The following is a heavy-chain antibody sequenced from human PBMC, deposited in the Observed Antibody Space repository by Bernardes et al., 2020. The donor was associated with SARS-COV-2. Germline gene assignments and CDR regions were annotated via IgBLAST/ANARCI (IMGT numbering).Heavy chain of an antibody. CDR3: ARGGGDV. V-gene: IGHV3-48*01. CDR2: ISRSSSTI. J-gene: IGHJ6*02. Sequence: GGSLRLSCAASGFTFSSYSMNWVRQAPGQGLEWVSYISRSSSTIYYADSVKGRFTISRDNAKNSLYLQMNSLRAEDTAVYYCARGGGDVWGQGTTVTVSS. CDR1: GFTFSSYS. D-gene: IGHD2-15*01.